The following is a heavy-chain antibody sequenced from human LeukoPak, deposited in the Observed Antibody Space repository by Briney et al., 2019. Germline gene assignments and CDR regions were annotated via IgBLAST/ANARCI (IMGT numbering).Heavy chain of an antibody. CDR1: GYSFSSYW. J-gene: IGHJ4*02. Sequence: GESLKISCKGSGYSFSSYWIGWVRQMPGKGLEWMGIIYPGDSDTRYSPSFQGQVIISADKSIGAAYLQWSSLKASDAAMYYCARQGADYGDYVGYWGQGTLVTVSS. CDR3: ARQGADYGDYVGY. V-gene: IGHV5-51*01. CDR2: IYPGDSDT. D-gene: IGHD4-17*01.